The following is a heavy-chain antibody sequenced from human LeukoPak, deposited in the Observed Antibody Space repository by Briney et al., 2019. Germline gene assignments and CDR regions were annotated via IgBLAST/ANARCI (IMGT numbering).Heavy chain of an antibody. D-gene: IGHD5-12*01. CDR2: IWYDGSNK. CDR1: GFTFSSYG. CDR3: ARDRVATITWYFDY. Sequence: PGRSLRLSCAASGFTFSSYGMRWVRQAPGKGLEWVAVIWYDGSNKYYADSVKGRFTISRDNSKNTLYLQMNSLRAEDTAVYYCARDRVATITWYFDYWGQGTLVTVSS. J-gene: IGHJ4*02. V-gene: IGHV3-33*01.